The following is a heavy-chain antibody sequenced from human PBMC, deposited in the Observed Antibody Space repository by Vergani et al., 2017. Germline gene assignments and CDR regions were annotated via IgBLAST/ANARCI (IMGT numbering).Heavy chain of an antibody. V-gene: IGHV3-21*01. J-gene: IGHJ4*02. CDR2: ISSSSSYI. D-gene: IGHD3-22*01. CDR1: GFTFSSYG. CDR3: ARDYYDSSGYYA. Sequence: VQLVESGGGVVQPGRSLRLSCAASGFTFSSYGMHWVRQAPGKGLEWVSSISSSSSYIYYADSVKGRFTISRDNAKNSLYLQMNSLRAEDTAVYYCARDYYDSSGYYAWGQGTLVTVSS.